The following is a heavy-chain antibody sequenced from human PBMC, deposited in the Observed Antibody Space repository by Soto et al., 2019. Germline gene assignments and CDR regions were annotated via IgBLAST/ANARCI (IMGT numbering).Heavy chain of an antibody. CDR1: GYTFTGYY. D-gene: IGHD5-12*01. V-gene: IGHV1-2*02. Sequence: PSMEVSCKASGYTFTGYYMHWVRQVPGQGLEWMGWINPNSGGTNYAQKFQGRVTMTRDTSIGTAYMELSRLRSDDTAVYYCAREPPRGYSGYDLYYYYGMDVWGQGTTVTVSS. CDR3: AREPPRGYSGYDLYYYYGMDV. J-gene: IGHJ6*02. CDR2: INPNSGGT.